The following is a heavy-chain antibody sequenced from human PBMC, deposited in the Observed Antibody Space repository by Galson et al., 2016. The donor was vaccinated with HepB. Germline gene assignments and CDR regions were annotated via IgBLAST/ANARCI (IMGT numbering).Heavy chain of an antibody. Sequence: CAISGDSVSSDTAAWNWIRQSPSRGLEWLGRTYYRSKWYNDYAVSVKSRITINPDTTKNQLYLQLSSVTPEDTAVYYCAIEPGHCTGNSCYSAGMDVWGQGTTVTVSS. J-gene: IGHJ6*02. CDR1: GDSVSSDTAA. CDR2: TYYRSKWYN. CDR3: AIEPGHCTGNSCYSAGMDV. D-gene: IGHD2-15*01. V-gene: IGHV6-1*01.